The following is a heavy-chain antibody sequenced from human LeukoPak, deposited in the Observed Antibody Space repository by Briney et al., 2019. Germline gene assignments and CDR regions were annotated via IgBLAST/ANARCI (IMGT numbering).Heavy chain of an antibody. D-gene: IGHD6-13*01. CDR3: ARGRTSGWYGSFDH. Sequence: GASVKVSCKASGYTFTGYYMHWVRQAPGQGLEWMGWINPNSGATNYAQKFQGRVTMTRDTSINTAYMQLNTLTSDDTAVYYCARGRTSGWYGSFDHWGQGTLVPVPP. V-gene: IGHV1-2*02. CDR1: GYTFTGYY. J-gene: IGHJ4*02. CDR2: INPNSGAT.